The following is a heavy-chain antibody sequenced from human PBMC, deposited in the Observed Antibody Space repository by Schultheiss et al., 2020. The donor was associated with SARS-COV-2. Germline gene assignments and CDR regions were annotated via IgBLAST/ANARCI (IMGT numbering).Heavy chain of an antibody. D-gene: IGHD6-13*01. CDR2: IWYDGSNK. CDR1: GFTFSSYG. V-gene: IGHV3-33*01. CDR3: AREEFSSSWTGVYYYYGMDV. J-gene: IGHJ6*02. Sequence: GGSLRLSCAASGFTFSSYGMHWVRQAPGKGLEWVAVIWYDGSNKYYADSVKGRFTISRDNSKNTLYLQMNSLRAEDTAVYYCAREEFSSSWTGVYYYYGMDVWGQGTTVTVSS.